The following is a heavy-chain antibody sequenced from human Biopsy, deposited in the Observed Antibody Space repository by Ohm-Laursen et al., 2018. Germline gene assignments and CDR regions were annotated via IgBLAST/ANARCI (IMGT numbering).Heavy chain of an antibody. CDR2: IIPMFSTA. CDR1: GGTFINYA. Sequence: GASVKVSCKASGGTFINYAISWVRQAPGQGLEWMGGIIPMFSTANYAQLFQGRVTITADESTSTSYMELSSLTSKDTAIYYCARGPHSGSHSCFDYWGRGTLVTVSS. J-gene: IGHJ4*02. V-gene: IGHV1-69*13. CDR3: ARGPHSGSHSCFDY. D-gene: IGHD1-26*01.